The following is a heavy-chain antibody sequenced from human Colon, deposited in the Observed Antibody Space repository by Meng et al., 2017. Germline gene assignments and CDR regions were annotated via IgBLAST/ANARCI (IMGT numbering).Heavy chain of an antibody. D-gene: IGHD2-15*01. V-gene: IGHV4-4*07. Sequence: VKLQESGPDLVKPSETMSLICTVSGVFMSCYYWNWIRQPAGTGLEWIGHIYSSGRTNYNPSLKSRVTISVDSSKNQFSLNLTSVTAADTAVYFCARVQRFCTGGICSNWFDTWGQGTLVTVSS. CDR1: GVFMSCYY. CDR3: ARVQRFCTGGICSNWFDT. J-gene: IGHJ5*02. CDR2: IYSSGRT.